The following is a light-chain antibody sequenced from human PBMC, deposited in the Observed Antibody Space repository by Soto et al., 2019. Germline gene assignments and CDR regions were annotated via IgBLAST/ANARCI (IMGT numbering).Light chain of an antibody. CDR2: WAS. Sequence: DIVMTQSPDSLTVSLGERATINCMSSQTVLYSSNNKNYSAWYQQKPGQPPKLLIHWASTRESGVPDRFSGSGSGTDFTLTISSLQAEDVAVYYCQQYYATPFTFGPGTKVDIK. CDR1: QTVLYSSNNKNY. CDR3: QQYYATPFT. V-gene: IGKV4-1*01. J-gene: IGKJ3*01.